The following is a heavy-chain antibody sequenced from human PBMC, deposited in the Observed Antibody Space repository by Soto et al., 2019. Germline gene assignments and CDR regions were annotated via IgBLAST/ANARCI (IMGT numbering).Heavy chain of an antibody. V-gene: IGHV3-15*07. D-gene: IGHD3-22*01. CDR1: GFIFSNAW. J-gene: IGHJ4*01. CDR2: IKSTIDGGTT. CDR3: STDTYSNMMVGRLDN. Sequence: GGSLRLSCAASGFIFSNAWINWVRQAPGKGPDWVGRIKSTIDGGTTDFAEPVRGRFASTRDDSKNIVYMQMKSRKFEDSGVYYCSTDTYSNMMVGRLDNRGHRTLVTVSS.